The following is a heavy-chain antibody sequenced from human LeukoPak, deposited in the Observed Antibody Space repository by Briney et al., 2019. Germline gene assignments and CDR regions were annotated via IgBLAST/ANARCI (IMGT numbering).Heavy chain of an antibody. J-gene: IGHJ4*02. CDR2: ISGSGGST. CDR1: GFTFSSYS. V-gene: IGHV3-23*01. CDR3: ARASSGLQWLVQDY. Sequence: GGSLRLSCAASGFTFSSYSMNWVRQAPGKGLEWVSAISGSGGSTYYADSVKGRFTISRDNSKNTLYLQMNSLRAEDTAVYYCARASSGLQWLVQDYWGQGTLVTVSS. D-gene: IGHD6-19*01.